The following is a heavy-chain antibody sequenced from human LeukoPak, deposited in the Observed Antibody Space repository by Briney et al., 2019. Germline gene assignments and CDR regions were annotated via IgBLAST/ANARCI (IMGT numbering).Heavy chain of an antibody. J-gene: IGHJ4*02. V-gene: IGHV4-39*01. CDR2: IYYSGST. CDR3: ARRTEPTGDPEYYFDY. Sequence: PSETLSLTCTVSGGSISSSSYYWGWIRQPPGKGLEWIGSIYYSGSTYYNPSLKSRVTISVDTSKNQFSLKLSSVTAADTAVYYCARRTEPTGDPEYYFDYWGQGTLVIVSS. CDR1: GGSISSSSYY. D-gene: IGHD7-27*01.